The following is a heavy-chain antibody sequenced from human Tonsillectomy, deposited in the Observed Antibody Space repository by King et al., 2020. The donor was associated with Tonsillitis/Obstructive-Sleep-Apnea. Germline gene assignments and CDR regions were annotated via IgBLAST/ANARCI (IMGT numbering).Heavy chain of an antibody. Sequence: QLVQSGAEVKKPGESLKISCQGSGYSFPNYWIGWVRQMPGKDLEWMGIIYPGDSDTRYSPSFQGQVTISADKSISTAYLQWRSLKASDTAMYYCARGRRGAYYYDSSGDFDYWGQGTLVTVSS. CDR3: ARGRRGAYYYDSSGDFDY. CDR1: GYSFPNYW. V-gene: IGHV5-51*03. CDR2: IYPGDSDT. J-gene: IGHJ4*02. D-gene: IGHD3-22*01.